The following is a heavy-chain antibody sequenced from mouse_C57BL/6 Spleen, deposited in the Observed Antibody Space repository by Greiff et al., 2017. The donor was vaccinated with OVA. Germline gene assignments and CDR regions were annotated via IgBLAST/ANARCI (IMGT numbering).Heavy chain of an antibody. CDR2: ISSGGSYT. CDR3: ASPHSSGYPYYFDY. V-gene: IGHV5-6*01. J-gene: IGHJ2*01. Sequence: EVMLVESGGDLVKPGGSLKLSCAASGFTFSSYGMSWVRQTPDKRLEWVATISSGGSYTYYPDSVKGRFTISRDNAKNTLYLQMSSLKSEDTAMYYCASPHSSGYPYYFDYWGQGTTLTVSS. D-gene: IGHD3-2*02. CDR1: GFTFSSYG.